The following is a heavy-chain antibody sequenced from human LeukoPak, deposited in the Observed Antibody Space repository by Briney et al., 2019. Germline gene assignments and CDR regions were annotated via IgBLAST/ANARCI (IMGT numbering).Heavy chain of an antibody. CDR1: GFMFSSYG. CDR3: AKRGASYYDSSGPYYFDY. D-gene: IGHD3-22*01. Sequence: GGSLRLSCAASGFMFSSYGMHWVRQAPGKGLEWVAFIRYDGNNKHYADSVKGRFTISRDNSKNTLYLQMNSLRAEDTAVYCCAKRGASYYDSSGPYYFDYWGQGTLVTVSS. V-gene: IGHV3-30*02. J-gene: IGHJ4*02. CDR2: IRYDGNNK.